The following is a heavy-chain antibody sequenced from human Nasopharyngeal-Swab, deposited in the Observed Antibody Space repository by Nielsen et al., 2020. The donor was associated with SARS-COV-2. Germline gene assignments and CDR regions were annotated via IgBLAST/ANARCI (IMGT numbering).Heavy chain of an antibody. V-gene: IGHV4-34*01. CDR2: INHSGST. CDR3: ARSKKAPFDY. Sequence: WMRQPPGKGLEWIGEINHSGSTNYNPSLKSRVTISVDTSKNQFSLKLSSVTAADTAVYYCARSKKAPFDYWGQGTLVTVSS. J-gene: IGHJ4*02.